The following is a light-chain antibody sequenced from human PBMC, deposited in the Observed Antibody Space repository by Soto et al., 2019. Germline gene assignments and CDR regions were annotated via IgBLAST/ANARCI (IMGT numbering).Light chain of an antibody. J-gene: IGLJ2*01. CDR1: TSHVGDFND. CDR2: EVH. Sequence: QSVLTQPASVSGSPGQSITISCTGTTSHVGDFNDVSCYQQYPGTVTKLLNFEVHNRPSVVSNRFSGSNSGNTASLTISGLQAEDDAHYCCASDESRSDVLFGGGTKVTVL. V-gene: IGLV2-14*01. CDR3: ASDESRSDVL.